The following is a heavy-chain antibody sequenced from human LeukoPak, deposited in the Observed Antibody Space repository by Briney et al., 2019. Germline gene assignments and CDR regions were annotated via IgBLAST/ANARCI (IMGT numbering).Heavy chain of an antibody. J-gene: IGHJ3*02. CDR3: ARQRYYYDSSGYSDAFDI. D-gene: IGHD3-22*01. CDR2: IYYSGST. V-gene: IGHV4-59*08. Sequence: PSETLSLTCTVSDGSISSYYWSWIRQPPGKGLEWIGYIYYSGSTNYNPSLKSRVTISVDTSKNQFSLKLSSVTAADTAVYYCARQRYYYDSSGYSDAFDIWGQGTMVTVSS. CDR1: DGSISSYY.